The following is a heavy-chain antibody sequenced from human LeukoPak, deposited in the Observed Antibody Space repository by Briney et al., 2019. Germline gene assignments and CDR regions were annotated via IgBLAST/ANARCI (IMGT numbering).Heavy chain of an antibody. D-gene: IGHD2-15*01. CDR2: IIPIFGTA. CDR3: ARGPHRYCSGGSCYSGDYYYYYYMDV. V-gene: IGHV1-69*06. Sequence: RASVKVSCKASGGTFSSYAISWVRQAPGQGLEWMGGIIPIFGTANYAQKFQGRVTITADKSTSTAYMELSSLRSEDTAVYYCARGPHRYCSGGSCYSGDYYYYYYMDVWGKGTTVTVSS. CDR1: GGTFSSYA. J-gene: IGHJ6*03.